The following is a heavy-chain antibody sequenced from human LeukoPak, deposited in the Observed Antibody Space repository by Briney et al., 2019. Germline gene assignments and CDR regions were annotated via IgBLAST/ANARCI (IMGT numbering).Heavy chain of an antibody. D-gene: IGHD3-22*01. Sequence: SETMSLTCTLSGHSLSSGYYWGWIRQPPGMGLEWIGSIYHTGSTYYNPSLKSRVTISVDTSKNQFSLKLRSVTAADTAVYYCARVPSTNYYDSSGYWGYFDYWGQGTLVTVSS. CDR1: GHSLSSGYY. V-gene: IGHV4-38-2*02. J-gene: IGHJ4*02. CDR3: ARVPSTNYYDSSGYWGYFDY. CDR2: IYHTGST.